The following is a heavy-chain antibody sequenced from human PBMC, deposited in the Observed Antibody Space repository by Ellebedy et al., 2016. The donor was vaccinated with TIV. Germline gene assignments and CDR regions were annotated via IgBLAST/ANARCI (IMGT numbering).Heavy chain of an antibody. CDR2: LHSGGTT. D-gene: IGHD4-17*01. CDR1: GFTIRNNY. CDR3: ARAPTVTSVFDC. V-gene: IGHV3-53*01. Sequence: GGSLRLSXAASGFTIRNNYMTWVRQAPGKGLEWVAILHSGGTTFYADFVKGRFTISRDSSKNTLYLQRNSLRVEDTAVYYCARAPTVTSVFDCWGQGTLVTVSS. J-gene: IGHJ4*02.